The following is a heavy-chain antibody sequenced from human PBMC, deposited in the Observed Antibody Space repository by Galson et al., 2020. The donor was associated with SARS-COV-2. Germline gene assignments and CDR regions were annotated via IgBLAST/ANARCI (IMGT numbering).Heavy chain of an antibody. D-gene: IGHD3-3*01. J-gene: IGHJ6*02. CDR3: ARDYGTPDFWSGYTYYYYYGMDV. CDR1: GFTFSSYA. Sequence: TGGSLRLSCAASGFTFSSYAMHWVRQAPGKGLEWVAVISYDGSNKYYADSVKGRFTISRDNSKNTLYLQMNSLRAEDTAVYYCARDYGTPDFWSGYTYYYYYGMDVWGQGTTVTVSS. CDR2: ISYDGSNK. V-gene: IGHV3-30-3*01.